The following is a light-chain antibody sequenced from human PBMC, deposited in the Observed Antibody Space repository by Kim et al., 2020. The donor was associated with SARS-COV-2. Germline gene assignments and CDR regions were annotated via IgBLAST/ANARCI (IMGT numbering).Light chain of an antibody. Sequence: SYELTQPPSVSVAPGKTAMIPCGGNNIETKSVHWYQQKPGQAPVLVVYFDSDRPSGIPERFSGSISGNTATLTISRVEAGDEADYYCQVWHSSSGHVVFGGGTHLTVL. CDR2: FDS. CDR3: QVWHSSSGHVV. J-gene: IGLJ2*01. CDR1: NIETKS. V-gene: IGLV3-21*04.